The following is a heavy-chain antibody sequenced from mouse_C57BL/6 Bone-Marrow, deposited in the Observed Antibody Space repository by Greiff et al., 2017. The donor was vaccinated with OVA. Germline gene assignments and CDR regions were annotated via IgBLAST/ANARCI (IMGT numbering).Heavy chain of an antibody. V-gene: IGHV1-85*01. CDR3: AKGPVVAPYYAMDY. CDR2: IYPRDGST. Sequence: QVQLQQSGPELVKPGASVKLSCKASGYTFTSYDINWVKQRPGQGLEWIGWIYPRDGSTKYNEKFKGKATLTVYTSSSTAYMELHSLTSEDSAVYFCAKGPVVAPYYAMDYWGQGTSVTVSS. J-gene: IGHJ4*01. CDR1: GYTFTSYD. D-gene: IGHD1-1*01.